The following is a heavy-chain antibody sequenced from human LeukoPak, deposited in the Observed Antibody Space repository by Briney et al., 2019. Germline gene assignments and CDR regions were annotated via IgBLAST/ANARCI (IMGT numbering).Heavy chain of an antibody. V-gene: IGHV3-49*04. D-gene: IGHD3-22*01. CDR3: TRGRSKYYYDSSGYLDH. CDR2: IRSKAYGCTT. J-gene: IGHJ4*02. CDR1: GFTFGDYA. Sequence: PGGSLRLSCTASGFTFGDYAMSWVRQAPGKGLEWVGVIRSKAYGCTTEYAASVKGRFTISRDDSKSIACLQMNSLKTEDTAVYYCTRGRSKYYYDSSGYLDHWGQGTLVTVSS.